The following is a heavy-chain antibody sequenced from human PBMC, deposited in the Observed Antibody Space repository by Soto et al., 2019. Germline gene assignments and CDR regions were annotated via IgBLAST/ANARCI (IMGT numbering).Heavy chain of an antibody. CDR2: IYSSGGT. Sequence: SETLSLTCTVSGGSISSGAYWSWVRQRPGKGLEWIGYIYSSGGTYYSPSLVSRVSISIDTSKNQFSLKMSSVTAADTAVYYCARDRGSYGMDVWGQGTTVTVSS. CDR1: GGSISSGAY. J-gene: IGHJ6*02. V-gene: IGHV4-31*03. CDR3: ARDRGSYGMDV.